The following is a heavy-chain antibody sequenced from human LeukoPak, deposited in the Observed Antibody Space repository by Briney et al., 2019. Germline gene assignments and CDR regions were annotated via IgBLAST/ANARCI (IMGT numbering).Heavy chain of an antibody. V-gene: IGHV1-69*13. CDR1: GGTFSSYA. Sequence: SVKVSCKASGGTFSSYAISWVRQAPGQGLEWTGGIIPIFGTANYAQKFQGRVTITADESTSTAYMELSSLRSEDTAVYYCARGGVAGYRLIFDYWGQGTLVTASS. CDR3: ARGGVAGYRLIFDY. D-gene: IGHD6-19*01. J-gene: IGHJ4*02. CDR2: IIPIFGTA.